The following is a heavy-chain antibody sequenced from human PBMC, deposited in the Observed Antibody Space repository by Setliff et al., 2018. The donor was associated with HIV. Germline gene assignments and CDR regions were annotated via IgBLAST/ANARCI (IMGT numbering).Heavy chain of an antibody. V-gene: IGHV4-4*09. CDR2: IHSSGST. CDR1: GGSVNDFY. Sequence: SETLSLTCTVSGGSVNDFYCTWIRQPPGKGPEWIGYIHSSGSTIYNPSLKSRITISLDTSKEQFSLELSSATAADTAVYYCATLDHSGGNFLAYWGQGSLVTVSS. CDR3: ATLDHSGGNFLAY. D-gene: IGHD2-21*02. J-gene: IGHJ4*02.